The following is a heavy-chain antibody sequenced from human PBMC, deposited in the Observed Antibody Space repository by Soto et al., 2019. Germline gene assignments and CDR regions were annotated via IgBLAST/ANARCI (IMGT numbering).Heavy chain of an antibody. Sequence: GGSLRLSCAASVFPFSDYYMSWIRQAPGKGLEWVSHISSSSTYTNYADSVKGRFTISRDNAENSLYLQMNSLRAEDTAVYYCARRYTAMAPFDYWGQGTLVTVSS. CDR1: VFPFSDYY. D-gene: IGHD5-18*01. CDR3: ARRYTAMAPFDY. V-gene: IGHV3-11*03. CDR2: ISSSSTYT. J-gene: IGHJ4*02.